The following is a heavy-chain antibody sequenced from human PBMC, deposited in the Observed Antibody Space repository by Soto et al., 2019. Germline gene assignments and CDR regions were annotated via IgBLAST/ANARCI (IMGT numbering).Heavy chain of an antibody. Sequence: PGGSLRLSCAASGFDASVNYMTWVRQAPGKGLEWVSAINSGGSTFYADSVKGRFTISRDNSKNTLYLQMNSLRAEDTAVYYCAKDTYYYDRSGYYTFDYWGQGTLVTVSS. CDR2: INSGGST. CDR1: GFDASVNY. D-gene: IGHD3-22*01. J-gene: IGHJ4*02. V-gene: IGHV3-66*01. CDR3: AKDTYYYDRSGYYTFDY.